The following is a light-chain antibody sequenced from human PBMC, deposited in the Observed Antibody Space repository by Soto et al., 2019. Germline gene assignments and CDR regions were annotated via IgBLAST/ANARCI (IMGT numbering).Light chain of an antibody. CDR3: SSYSSSSTLVV. J-gene: IGLJ2*01. V-gene: IGLV2-14*01. CDR2: AVS. Sequence: QSALTQPASVSGSPGQSITISCTGTSSDVGGFLYVSWFQQHPGKAPKLMIYAVSNRPSGISNRFSGSKSGNTASLTISGLQAEDEADYYCSSYSSSSTLVVFGGGTKLTVI. CDR1: SSDVGGFLY.